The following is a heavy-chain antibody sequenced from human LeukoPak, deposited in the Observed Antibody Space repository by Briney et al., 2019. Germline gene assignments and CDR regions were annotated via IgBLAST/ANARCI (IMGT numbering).Heavy chain of an antibody. CDR2: IYYSGST. Sequence: PSETLSLTCTVSGGSISSYYWSWIRQPPGKGLEWIGYIYYSGSTYYNPSLKSRVTISVDTSKNQFSLKLSSVTAADTAVYYCARGGSHSLDFDYWGQGTLVTVSS. CDR3: ARGGSHSLDFDY. J-gene: IGHJ4*02. V-gene: IGHV4-59*01. D-gene: IGHD1-26*01. CDR1: GGSISSYY.